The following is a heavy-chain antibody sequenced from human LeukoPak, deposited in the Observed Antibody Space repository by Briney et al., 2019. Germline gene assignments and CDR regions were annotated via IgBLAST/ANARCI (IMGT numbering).Heavy chain of an antibody. D-gene: IGHD4-17*01. J-gene: IGHJ4*01. CDR3: ARHPSTGLDY. CDR1: GYTFTSYG. Sequence: GALVKASRNASGYTFTSYGISWVRQAPGQGLEWMGWISAFNGNTNYAQKLQGRVTMTTDTSTSTAYMELRSLRSDDTAVYYCARHPSTGLDYWGHGATWSPS. CDR2: ISAFNGNT. V-gene: IGHV1-18*01.